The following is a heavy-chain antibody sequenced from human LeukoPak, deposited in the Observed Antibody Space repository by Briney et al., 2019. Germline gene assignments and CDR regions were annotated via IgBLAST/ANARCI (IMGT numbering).Heavy chain of an antibody. J-gene: IGHJ4*02. CDR3: ARDEAVASDY. CDR1: GGSFSGYY. D-gene: IGHD6-19*01. CDR2: INHSGST. Sequence: SETLSLTCAVYGGSFSGYYWSWIRQPPGKGLEWIGEINHSGSTNYNPSLKSRVTISVDTSKNQFSLKLSSVTAADTAVYYCARDEAVASDYWGQGTLVTVSS. V-gene: IGHV4-34*01.